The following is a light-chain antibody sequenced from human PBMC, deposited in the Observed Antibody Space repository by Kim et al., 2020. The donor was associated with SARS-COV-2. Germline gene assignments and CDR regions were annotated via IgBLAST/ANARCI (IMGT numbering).Light chain of an antibody. CDR3: QQYNNWPPLT. Sequence: VSPGERATLSCRASQSVSSNLAWYQQKPGQAPRLLIYGASTRATGIPARFSGSGSGTEFTLTISSLQSEDFAVYYCQQYNNWPPLTFGGGTKVEI. J-gene: IGKJ4*01. CDR1: QSVSSN. V-gene: IGKV3-15*01. CDR2: GAS.